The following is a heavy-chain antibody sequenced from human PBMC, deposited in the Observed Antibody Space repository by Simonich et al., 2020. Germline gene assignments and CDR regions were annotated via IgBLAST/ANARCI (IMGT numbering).Heavy chain of an antibody. Sequence: QVQLVQSGAEVKKPGASVKVSCKASGYTFTGYYMHWVRQAPGQGLEWMGWINPNSGCTNNAQKFQGRVTMTRDTSISTAYMELSRLRSDDTAVYYCASSKLATIDYWGQGTLVTVSS. J-gene: IGHJ4*02. CDR2: INPNSGCT. CDR3: ASSKLATIDY. V-gene: IGHV1-2*02. D-gene: IGHD5-12*01. CDR1: GYTFTGYY.